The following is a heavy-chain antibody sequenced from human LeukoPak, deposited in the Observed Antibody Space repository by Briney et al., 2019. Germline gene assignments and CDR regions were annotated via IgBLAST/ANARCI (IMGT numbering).Heavy chain of an antibody. CDR3: AKDADTATIIYWYFDV. CDR1: EFTFSSYG. D-gene: IGHD5-18*01. J-gene: IGHJ2*01. Sequence: QTGGSLRLSCAGSEFTFSSYGMSWVRQAPGRGLEWVSYVSSSSTTMYYPDSVKGRFSISRDTSKNTLYLQMNSLRAEDTAVYYCAKDADTATIIYWYFDVWGRGTLVTVSS. V-gene: IGHV3-48*01. CDR2: VSSSSTTM.